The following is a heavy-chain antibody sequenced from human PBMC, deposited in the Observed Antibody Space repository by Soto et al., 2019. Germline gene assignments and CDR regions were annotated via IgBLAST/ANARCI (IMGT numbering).Heavy chain of an antibody. D-gene: IGHD1-26*01. J-gene: IGHJ4*02. CDR1: GYTFTSYD. Sequence: ASVKVSCKASGYTFTSYDINWVRQATGQGLEWMGWMNPNSGNIGYAQKFQGRVTMTRNTSISTAYMELSSLRSEDTAVYYCARTLVVGATTDYWGQGTLVTVSS. CDR2: MNPNSGNI. CDR3: ARTLVVGATTDY. V-gene: IGHV1-8*01.